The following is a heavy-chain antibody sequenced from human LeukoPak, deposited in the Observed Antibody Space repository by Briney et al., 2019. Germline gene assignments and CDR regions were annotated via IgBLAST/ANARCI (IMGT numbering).Heavy chain of an antibody. J-gene: IGHJ6*03. D-gene: IGHD5-18*01. CDR1: GGTFSSYA. Sequence: VASVKVSCKASGGTFSSYAISWVRQAPGQGLEWMGGILPVFGTANYAQKFQGRVTITTDESTSTAYMELSSLRSEDTAVYYCARGRYSYGSKVIPYYYYYMDVWGKGTTVTVSS. CDR3: ARGRYSYGSKVIPYYYYYMDV. CDR2: ILPVFGTA. V-gene: IGHV1-69*05.